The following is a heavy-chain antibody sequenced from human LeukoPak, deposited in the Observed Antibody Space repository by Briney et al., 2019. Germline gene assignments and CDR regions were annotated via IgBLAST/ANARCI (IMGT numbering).Heavy chain of an antibody. CDR2: INHSEST. CDR1: GGSFSGYH. D-gene: IGHD1-26*01. CDR3: ARHSGGTYYVSLDP. V-gene: IGHV4-34*01. J-gene: IGHJ5*02. Sequence: SETLSLTCAVYGGSFSGYHWSWIRQSPGKGLVWIGEINHSESTNQNPSLKSRVTISVDTSKNQFSLKLSSVTAADTAVYYCARHSGGTYYVSLDPWGQGTLVTVSS.